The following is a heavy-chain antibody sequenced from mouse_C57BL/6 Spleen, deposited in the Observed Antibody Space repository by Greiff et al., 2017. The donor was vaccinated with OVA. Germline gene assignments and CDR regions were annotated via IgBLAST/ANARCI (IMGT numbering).Heavy chain of an antibody. CDR3: TGLGRRWYFDV. V-gene: IGHV6-3*01. Sequence: EVMLVESGGGLVQPGGSMKLSCVASGFTFSNYWMNWVRQSPEKGLEWVAQIRLKSDNYATHYAESVKGRFTISRDDSKSSVYLQMNNLRAEDTGIYYCTGLGRRWYFDVWGTGTTVTVSS. J-gene: IGHJ1*03. CDR1: GFTFSNYW. CDR2: IRLKSDNYAT. D-gene: IGHD4-1*01.